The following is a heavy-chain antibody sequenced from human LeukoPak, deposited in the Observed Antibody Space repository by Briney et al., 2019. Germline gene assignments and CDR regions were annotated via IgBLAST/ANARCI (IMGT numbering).Heavy chain of an antibody. CDR1: GGSISSSSYY. V-gene: IGHV4-39*07. CDR2: IYYSGST. D-gene: IGHD2-15*01. CDR3: ASFLWSGGGATYFDY. J-gene: IGHJ4*02. Sequence: SETLSLTCTVSGGSISSSSYYWGWIRQPPGKGLEWIGSIYYSGSTYYNPSLKSRVTISVDTSKNQFSLKLSSVTAADTAVYYCASFLWSGGGATYFDYWGQGTLVTVSS.